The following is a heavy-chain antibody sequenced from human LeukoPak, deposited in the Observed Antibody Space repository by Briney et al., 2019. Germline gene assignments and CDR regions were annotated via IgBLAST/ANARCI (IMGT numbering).Heavy chain of an antibody. CDR3: ARDSGYEDLGFDP. CDR1: GFTFSSYG. D-gene: IGHD5-12*01. Sequence: PGGSLRLSCAASGFTFSSYGMHWVRQAPGKGLEWVAVIWYDGSNKYYADSVKGRFTISRDNSKNTLYLQMNSLRAEDTAVYYCARDSGYEDLGFDPWGQGTLVNGSS. J-gene: IGHJ5*02. V-gene: IGHV3-33*01. CDR2: IWYDGSNK.